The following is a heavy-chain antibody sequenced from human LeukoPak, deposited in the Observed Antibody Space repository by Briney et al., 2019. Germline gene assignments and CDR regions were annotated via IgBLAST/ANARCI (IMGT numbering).Heavy chain of an antibody. CDR1: GGSISSSSYY. D-gene: IGHD6-19*01. Sequence: SETLSLTCTVSGGSISSSSYYWGWIRQPPGKGLERIGSIYYSGNTYYNPSLKSRVTISVDKSKNQFSLSLSSVTAADTAVYYCARVNVAVAGLYYYYYYGMDVWGQGTTVTVSS. V-gene: IGHV4-39*01. CDR3: ARVNVAVAGLYYYYYYGMDV. J-gene: IGHJ6*02. CDR2: IYYSGNT.